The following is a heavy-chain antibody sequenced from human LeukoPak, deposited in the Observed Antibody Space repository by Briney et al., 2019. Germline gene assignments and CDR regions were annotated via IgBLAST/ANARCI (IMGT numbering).Heavy chain of an antibody. CDR2: INHSGST. Sequence: KTAETLSLTCAVYGGSFSGYYWSWIRQPPGKGLEWIGEINHSGSTNYNPSLKSRVTISVDTSKNQFSLELSSVTAADTAVYYCARGDYGDSPFDYWGQGTMVTVSS. CDR1: GGSFSGYY. V-gene: IGHV4-34*01. D-gene: IGHD4-17*01. CDR3: ARGDYGDSPFDY. J-gene: IGHJ4*02.